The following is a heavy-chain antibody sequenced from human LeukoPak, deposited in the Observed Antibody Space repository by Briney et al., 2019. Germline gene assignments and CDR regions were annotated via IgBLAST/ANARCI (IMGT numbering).Heavy chain of an antibody. J-gene: IGHJ4*02. D-gene: IGHD4-11*01. CDR1: GYTFTSNY. CDR2: ISTSTGDT. Sequence: ASVKVSCKAFGYTFTSNYMRWVRQAPGQGPEWMGWISTSTGDTKYTQKFQGRVTLTTDTSTSTAYMELSSLRSDDTAVYYCARDDNYGIFVNVDYWGQGTLVTVSS. V-gene: IGHV1-18*04. CDR3: ARDDNYGIFVNVDY.